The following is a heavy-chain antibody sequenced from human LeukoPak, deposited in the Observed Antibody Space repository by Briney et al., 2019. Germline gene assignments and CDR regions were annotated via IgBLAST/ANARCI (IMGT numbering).Heavy chain of an antibody. CDR2: INPNSGDT. Sequence: ASVKVPCKASGYTFTAYHMHWVRQAPGQGLEWMGRINPNSGDTNYAQKFQGRVTMTRDTSISTAYMELSRLRSDDTAVYYCAGDYCSSTSCLFDYWGQGTLVSVSS. CDR3: AGDYCSSTSCLFDY. V-gene: IGHV1-2*06. J-gene: IGHJ4*02. CDR1: GYTFTAYH. D-gene: IGHD2-2*01.